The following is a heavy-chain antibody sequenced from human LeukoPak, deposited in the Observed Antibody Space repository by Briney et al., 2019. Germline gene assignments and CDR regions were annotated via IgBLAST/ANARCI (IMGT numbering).Heavy chain of an antibody. CDR2: IFQTGHS. J-gene: IGHJ3*01. CDR1: GGSISTFY. V-gene: IGHV4-59*08. Sequence: SETLSLTCTVSGGSISTFYWSWLQQPPGKGLEWIGYIFQTGHSNYNPSLKGRVTISVDTSKNQLSLKLYSVTVADTAIYYCARHPFSDGFDFWGQGTMVTVS. CDR3: ARHPFSDGFDF.